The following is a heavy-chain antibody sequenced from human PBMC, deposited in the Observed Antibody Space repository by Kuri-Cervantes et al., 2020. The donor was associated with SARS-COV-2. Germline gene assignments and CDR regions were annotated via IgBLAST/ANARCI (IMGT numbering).Heavy chain of an antibody. V-gene: IGHV3-23*01. CDR1: GFTFSSYA. J-gene: IGHJ4*02. Sequence: GGSLRLSCAPSGFTFSSYAMSWVRQAPGKGLEWVSVISASGASTYYADSVKGRFTISRDNSKNTLYLQMNSLRAEDTAVYYCARELGGGSVWGQGTLVTVSS. D-gene: IGHD2-15*01. CDR2: ISASGAST. CDR3: ARELGGGSV.